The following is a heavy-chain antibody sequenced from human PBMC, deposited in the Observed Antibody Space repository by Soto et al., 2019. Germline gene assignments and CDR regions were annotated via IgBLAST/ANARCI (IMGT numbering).Heavy chain of an antibody. Sequence: HPGGSLRLSCAASGFTFSSYAMSWVRQAPGKGLEWVSAISGSGGSTYYADSVKGRFTISRDNSKNTLYLQMNSLRAEDTAVYYFAKDRRDSSGYYENDAFDIWGQGTMVTVSS. D-gene: IGHD3-22*01. V-gene: IGHV3-23*01. CDR1: GFTFSSYA. CDR2: ISGSGGST. J-gene: IGHJ3*02. CDR3: AKDRRDSSGYYENDAFDI.